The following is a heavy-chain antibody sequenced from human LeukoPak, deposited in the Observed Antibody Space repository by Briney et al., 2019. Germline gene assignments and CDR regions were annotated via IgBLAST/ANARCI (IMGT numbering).Heavy chain of an antibody. J-gene: IGHJ4*02. Sequence: GGSLRLSCAASGFTFSSYGMHWVRQAPGKGLEWVAVISYDGSNKYYADSVKGRFTISRDNSKNTLYLQMNSLRAEDTAVYYCAKEGGTSRFDYWGQGTLVTVSS. CDR1: GFTFSSYG. V-gene: IGHV3-30*18. CDR3: AKEGGTSRFDY. CDR2: ISYDGSNK. D-gene: IGHD3/OR15-3a*01.